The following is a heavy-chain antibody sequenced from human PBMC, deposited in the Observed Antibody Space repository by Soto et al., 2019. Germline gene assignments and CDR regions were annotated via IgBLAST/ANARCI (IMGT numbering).Heavy chain of an antibody. CDR3: ARDSGPARPGLGYYYYGMDV. V-gene: IGHV4-31*03. D-gene: IGHD6-6*01. CDR1: GGSISSGGYY. Sequence: QVQLQESGPGLVKPSQTLSLTCTVSGGSISSGGYYWSWIRQHPGKGLEWIGYIYYSGSTYYNPSLKSRVTMSVDTSKNQFSLKLSSVTAADTAVYYCARDSGPARPGLGYYYYGMDVWGQGTTVTVSS. J-gene: IGHJ6*02. CDR2: IYYSGST.